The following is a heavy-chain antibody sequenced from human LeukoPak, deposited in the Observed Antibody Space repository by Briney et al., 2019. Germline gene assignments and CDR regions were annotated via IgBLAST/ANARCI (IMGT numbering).Heavy chain of an antibody. Sequence: KPGGSVRLSCAASGFTFTTYSMNWVRQALARGLQWVSSLSSSGSYIYYADSLKGRFTISRDNAKNSLYLQMNSLRAEDTAVYYCARGDYFDYWGQGTLVTVSS. CDR2: LSSSGSYI. V-gene: IGHV3-21*01. CDR1: GFTFTTYS. CDR3: ARGDYFDY. J-gene: IGHJ4*02.